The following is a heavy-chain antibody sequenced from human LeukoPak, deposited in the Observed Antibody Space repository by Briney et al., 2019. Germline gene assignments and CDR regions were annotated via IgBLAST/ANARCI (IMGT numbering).Heavy chain of an antibody. CDR3: ARETTVTTGAFDI. CDR1: GGSFSGYY. CDR2: INHSGST. J-gene: IGHJ3*02. D-gene: IGHD4-17*01. Sequence: SETLSLTCAVYGGSFSGYYWSWIRQPLGKGLEWIGEINHSGSTNYNPSLKSRVTISVDTSKNQFSLKLSSVTAADTAVYYCARETTVTTGAFDIWGQGTMVTVSS. V-gene: IGHV4-34*01.